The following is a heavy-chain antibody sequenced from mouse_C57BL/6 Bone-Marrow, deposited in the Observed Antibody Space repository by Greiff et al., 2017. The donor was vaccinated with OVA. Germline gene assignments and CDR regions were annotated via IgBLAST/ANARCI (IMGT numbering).Heavy chain of an antibody. CDR3: VRHDVYWYFDV. CDR1: GFSFNTYA. V-gene: IGHV10-1*01. CDR2: IRSKSNNYAT. D-gene: IGHD2-3*01. Sequence: EVQLVESGGGLVQPKGSLKLSCAASGFSFNTYATNWVRQAPGKGLEWVARIRSKSNNYATYYADSVKDRFTISRDDSESMLYLQMNNLKTEDTAMYYCVRHDVYWYFDVWGTGTTVTVSS. J-gene: IGHJ1*03.